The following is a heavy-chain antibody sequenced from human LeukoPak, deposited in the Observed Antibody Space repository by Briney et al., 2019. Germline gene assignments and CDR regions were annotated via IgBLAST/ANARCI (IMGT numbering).Heavy chain of an antibody. CDR1: GYTFTGYY. Sequence: ASVKVSCKASGYTFTGYYMHWVRQAPGQGLEWMGWINPNSGGTNYAQKFQGRVTMTRDTSISTAYMELSRLRSGDTAVYYCARDPHYYDSWYFDLWGRGTLVTVSS. D-gene: IGHD3-22*01. J-gene: IGHJ2*01. CDR2: INPNSGGT. CDR3: ARDPHYYDSWYFDL. V-gene: IGHV1-2*02.